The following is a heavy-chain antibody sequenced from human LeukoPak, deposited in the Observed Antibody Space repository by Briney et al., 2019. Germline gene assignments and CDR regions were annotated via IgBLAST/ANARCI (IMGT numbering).Heavy chain of an antibody. CDR2: IYTSGST. CDR1: GGSISSGDYY. Sequence: SQTLSLTCTVSGGSISSGDYYWSWIRQPPGKGLEWIGYIYTSGSTNYNPSLKSRVTISVDTSKNQFSLDLSSVTAADTAVYYCARQKCTSTSCLTKNAFDIWGQGTMVTVSS. V-gene: IGHV4-30-4*01. D-gene: IGHD2-2*01. J-gene: IGHJ3*02. CDR3: ARQKCTSTSCLTKNAFDI.